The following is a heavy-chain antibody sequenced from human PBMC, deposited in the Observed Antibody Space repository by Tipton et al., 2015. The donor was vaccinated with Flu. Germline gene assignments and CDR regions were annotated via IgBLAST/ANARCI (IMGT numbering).Heavy chain of an antibody. CDR1: GGSISSSSHH. V-gene: IGHV4-39*07. CDR3: VSDRGWMTEDF. CDR2: MFHSGST. J-gene: IGHJ4*02. D-gene: IGHD5-12*01. Sequence: TLSLTCTVSGGSISSSSHHWGWIRQPPGKRLEWIGCMFHSGSTYYNPSLKSRVTISLDTSKNQFSLKLSSVTAADTAVYYCVSDRGWMTEDFWGPGTLVTVSS.